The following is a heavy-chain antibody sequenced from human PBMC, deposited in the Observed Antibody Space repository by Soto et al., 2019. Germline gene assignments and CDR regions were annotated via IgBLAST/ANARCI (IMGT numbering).Heavy chain of an antibody. V-gene: IGHV1-69*01. J-gene: IGHJ6*02. Sequence: VKVSCKAYGGTFSSYAISWVRQAPGQGIEWMGEIIPIFGTANYAQKFQGRVTITADESTSTAYMELSSLRSEDTAVYYCASPNIVLVPAAMHSYYYYGMDVWGQGTTVTVSS. D-gene: IGHD2-2*01. CDR2: IIPIFGTA. CDR3: ASPNIVLVPAAMHSYYYYGMDV. CDR1: GGTFSSYA.